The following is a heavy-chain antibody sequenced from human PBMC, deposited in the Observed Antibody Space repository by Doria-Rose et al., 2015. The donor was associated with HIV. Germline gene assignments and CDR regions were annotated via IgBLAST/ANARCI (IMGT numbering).Heavy chain of an antibody. CDR1: GVSLSSPGMG. V-gene: IGHV2-26*01. D-gene: IGHD6-13*01. Sequence: QITLKESGPVLVKPTETLTLTCTVSGVSLSSPGMGVSWIRQPPGKALEWLENMLSDDERSYKTSLTSRLTISRGTSKCQLVLTRSDTDPVDTATYYCARIKSSRWYHKYYFDFWGQGTPVIVPA. CDR3: ARIKSSRWYHKYYFDF. CDR2: MLSDDER. J-gene: IGHJ4*02.